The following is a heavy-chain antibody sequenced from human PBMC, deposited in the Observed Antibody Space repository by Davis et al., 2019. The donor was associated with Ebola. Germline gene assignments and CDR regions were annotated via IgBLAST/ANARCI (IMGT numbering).Heavy chain of an antibody. J-gene: IGHJ4*01. V-gene: IGHV3-7*01. CDR3: ARWGLRGNYDSWSGSDYYFDY. CDR1: GFTFSTYW. CDR2: IKTDGSEE. Sequence: GESLKISCAASGFTFSTYWMSWVRQAPGKGLEWVANIKTDGSEEHYVDSVKGRFSMSRDNAKNSLSLQLDSLRDEDTAVYYCARWGLRGNYDSWSGSDYYFDYWGQEPWSSSPQ. D-gene: IGHD3-3*01.